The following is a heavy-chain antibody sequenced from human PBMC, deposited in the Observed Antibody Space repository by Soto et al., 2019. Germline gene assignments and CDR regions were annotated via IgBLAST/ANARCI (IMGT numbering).Heavy chain of an antibody. CDR1: GYNFANYW. Sequence: GEALKISCKGSGYNFANYWIGWVRQLPGKGLAWMGLIFPGDSDPKNNPSLQGQITMSGDKSDSSAYLQWRSLKASDTAMYYCAAGYTTGPNAFDIWGQGTMGTVS. CDR2: IFPGDSDP. J-gene: IGHJ3*02. V-gene: IGHV5-51*01. D-gene: IGHD6-13*01. CDR3: AAGYTTGPNAFDI.